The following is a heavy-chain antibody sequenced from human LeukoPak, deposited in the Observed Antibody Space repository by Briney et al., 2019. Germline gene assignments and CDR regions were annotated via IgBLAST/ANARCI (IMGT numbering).Heavy chain of an antibody. V-gene: IGHV3-23*03. CDR1: GFTFSSYA. J-gene: IGHJ4*02. Sequence: PGGSLRLSCAASGFTFSSYAMSWVRQAAGKGLEWVSIIYSGGTTYYADSVKGRFTISRDNAKNSLYLQMNSLRAEDTAVYYCARDPPGGYCSSTSCYEGGDYWGQGTLVTVSS. CDR2: IYSGGTT. CDR3: ARDPPGGYCSSTSCYEGGDY. D-gene: IGHD2-2*01.